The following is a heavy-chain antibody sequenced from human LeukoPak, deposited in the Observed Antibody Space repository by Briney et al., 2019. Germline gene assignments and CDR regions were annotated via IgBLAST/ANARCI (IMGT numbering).Heavy chain of an antibody. Sequence: PGGSLTLSCAASGFTFSSYWMHWVRHAPGKGLVWVSRINSDGSSTSYADSVKGRFTISRDNAKNTLYLQMNSLRAEDTAVYYCARDESDFWSGYSDFAWGQGTLVTVSS. CDR3: ARDESDFWSGYSDFA. V-gene: IGHV3-74*01. D-gene: IGHD3-3*01. CDR1: GFTFSSYW. CDR2: INSDGSST. J-gene: IGHJ4*02.